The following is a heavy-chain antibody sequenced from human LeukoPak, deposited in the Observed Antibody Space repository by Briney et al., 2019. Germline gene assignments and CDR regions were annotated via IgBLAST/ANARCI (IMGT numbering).Heavy chain of an antibody. J-gene: IGHJ5*02. D-gene: IGHD3-9*01. Sequence: SETLSLTCTVSGGSVSRGSYYWSWMRQPPGKGLEWIGYIYYSGSTNYNPSLKSRVTISVDTSKNRFSLKLSSVTAADTAVYYCARARYFDPGSIVDPWGQGTLVTVSS. CDR1: GGSVSRGSYY. CDR3: ARARYFDPGSIVDP. V-gene: IGHV4-61*01. CDR2: IYYSGST.